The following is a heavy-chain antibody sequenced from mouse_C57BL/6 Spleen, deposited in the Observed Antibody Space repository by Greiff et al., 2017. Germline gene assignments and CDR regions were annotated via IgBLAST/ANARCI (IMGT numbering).Heavy chain of an antibody. D-gene: IGHD2-4*01. V-gene: IGHV5-16*01. Sequence: EVKLVESEGGLVQPGSSMKLSCTASGFTFSDYYMAWVRQVPEKGLEWVANINYDGSSTYYLDSLKSRFIISRDNAKNILYLQMSSLKSEDTATYYCAIYDYDAGFDDWGQGTTLTVSS. CDR2: INYDGSST. CDR1: GFTFSDYY. CDR3: AIYDYDAGFDD. J-gene: IGHJ2*01.